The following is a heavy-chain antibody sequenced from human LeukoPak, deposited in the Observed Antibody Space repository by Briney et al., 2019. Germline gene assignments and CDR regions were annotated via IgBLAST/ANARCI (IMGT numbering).Heavy chain of an antibody. D-gene: IGHD3-10*01. CDR1: GGSFSGYY. V-gene: IGHV4-34*01. CDR3: ARQDLWFGEFGYYGMDV. CDR2: INHSGST. Sequence: SETLSLTCAVYGGSFSGYYWGWIRQPPGKGLEWIGQINHSGSTNYNPSLKSRVTISVDTSKNQFSLKLSSVTAADTAVYYCARQDLWFGEFGYYGMDVWGQGTTVTVSS. J-gene: IGHJ6*02.